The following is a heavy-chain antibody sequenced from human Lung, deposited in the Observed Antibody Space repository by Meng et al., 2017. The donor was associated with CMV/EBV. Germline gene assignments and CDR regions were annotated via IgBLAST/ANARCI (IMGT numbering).Heavy chain of an antibody. J-gene: IGHJ4*02. D-gene: IGHD1-1*01. CDR2: IYSGGST. CDR1: GFTVSSNY. CDR3: TTVNWNYYDY. V-gene: IGHV3-53*01. Sequence: GGSLRLSCAASGFTVSSNYMSWVRQAPGKGLEWVSVIYSGGSTYYADSVKGRFTISRDNSKNTLYLQMNSLRAEDTAVYFCTTVNWNYYDYWGQGTVVTVSS.